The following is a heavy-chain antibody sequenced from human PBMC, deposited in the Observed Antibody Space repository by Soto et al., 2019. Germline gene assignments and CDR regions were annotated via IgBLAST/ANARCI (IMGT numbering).Heavy chain of an antibody. CDR1: GFTFRTYA. J-gene: IGHJ4*02. V-gene: IGHV3-23*01. CDR2: ISGSGSFT. D-gene: IGHD3-10*01. Sequence: GGSLRLSCAASGFTFRTYAMNWVRQAPGKGLEWISAISGSGSFTHYADSVRGRFAISRDNSQNQLYLQMNNLRGDDTAMYYCAKIPTGSGSSKFDYWGQGIQVTVSS. CDR3: AKIPTGSGSSKFDY.